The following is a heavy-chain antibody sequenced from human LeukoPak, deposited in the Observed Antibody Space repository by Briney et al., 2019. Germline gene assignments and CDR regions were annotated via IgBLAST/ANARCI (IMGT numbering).Heavy chain of an antibody. CDR1: GYTFTGYY. CDR3: ARLDSSSSSAFDI. D-gene: IGHD6-6*01. J-gene: IGHJ3*02. CDR2: INPNSGST. Sequence: ASVKVSCKASGYTFTGYYMHWVRQAPGQGLEWMGWINPNSGSTNYAQKFQGRVTMTRDTSISTAYMELSRLRSDDTAVYYCARLDSSSSSAFDIWGQGTMVTVSS. V-gene: IGHV1-2*02.